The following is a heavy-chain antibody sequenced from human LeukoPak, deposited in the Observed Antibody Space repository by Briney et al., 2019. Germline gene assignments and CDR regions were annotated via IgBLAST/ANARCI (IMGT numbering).Heavy chain of an antibody. Sequence: GASVKVSCKASGYTFTSYGISWVRQAPGQGLEWMGWISAYNGNTNYAQKLQGRVTMTTDTSTSTAYMELRSLRSDGTAVYYCARAYYDILTGPYGMDVWGQGTTVTVSS. J-gene: IGHJ6*02. CDR3: ARAYYDILTGPYGMDV. V-gene: IGHV1-18*01. D-gene: IGHD3-9*01. CDR1: GYTFTSYG. CDR2: ISAYNGNT.